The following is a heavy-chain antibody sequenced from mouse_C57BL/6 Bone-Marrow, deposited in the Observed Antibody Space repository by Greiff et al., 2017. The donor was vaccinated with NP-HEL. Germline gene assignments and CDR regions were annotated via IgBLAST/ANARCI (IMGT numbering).Heavy chain of an antibody. Sequence: EVQLMESEGGLVQPGSSMKLSCTASGFTFSDYYMAWVRQVPGKGLEWVGNINYDGSSTYYLDSLKSRFIMSGDNAKNILYLQMSSLKSEDTATYYCAREGGLRRRTYAMDYWGQGTSVTVSS. J-gene: IGHJ4*01. D-gene: IGHD2-4*01. CDR3: AREGGLRRRTYAMDY. V-gene: IGHV5-16*01. CDR1: GFTFSDYY. CDR2: INYDGSST.